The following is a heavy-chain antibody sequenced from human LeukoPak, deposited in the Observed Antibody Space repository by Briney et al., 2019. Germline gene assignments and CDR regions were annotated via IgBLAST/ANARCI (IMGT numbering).Heavy chain of an antibody. CDR1: GYTLTSYA. J-gene: IGHJ4*02. V-gene: IGHV7-4-1*02. Sequence: GASVKVSCKASGYTLTSYAMNWVRPAPGQGLEWMGWINTNTGNPTYAQGFTGRFVFSLDISVSTAYLQISSLKAEDTAVYYCARGVRVIDYWGQGTLVTVSA. CDR2: INTNTGNP. CDR3: ARGVRVIDY. D-gene: IGHD1-1*01.